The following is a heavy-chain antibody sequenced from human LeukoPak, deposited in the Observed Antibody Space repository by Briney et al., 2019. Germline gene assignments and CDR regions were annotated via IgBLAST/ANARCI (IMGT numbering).Heavy chain of an antibody. CDR3: AKVPQRYSSGWYGSGVDY. D-gene: IGHD6-19*01. Sequence: GGSLRLSCAASGFTFDDYAMHWVRQAPGKGLEWVSGISWNSGSIGYADSVKGRFTISRDNAKNSLYLRMNSLRAEDTALYYCAKVPQRYSSGWYGSGVDYWGQGTLVTVSS. CDR2: ISWNSGSI. CDR1: GFTFDDYA. V-gene: IGHV3-9*01. J-gene: IGHJ4*02.